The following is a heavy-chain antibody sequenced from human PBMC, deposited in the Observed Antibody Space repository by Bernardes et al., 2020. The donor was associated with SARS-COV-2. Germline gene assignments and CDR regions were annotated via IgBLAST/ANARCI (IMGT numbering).Heavy chain of an antibody. CDR1: GYTFNRYG. V-gene: IGHV1-18*04. J-gene: IGHJ4*02. Sequence: ASVKVSCKASGYTFNRYGVSWVRLAPGQGLEWMGWISAYTSSTLYAQSLHDRVTMTTDASTSTAYLELGSLISDDTAVYYCARGTRAAEANFDFWGQGTLVTVSS. D-gene: IGHD6-13*01. CDR3: ARGTRAAEANFDF. CDR2: ISAYTSST.